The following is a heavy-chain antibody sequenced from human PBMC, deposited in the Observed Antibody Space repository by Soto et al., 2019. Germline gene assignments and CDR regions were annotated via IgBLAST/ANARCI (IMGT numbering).Heavy chain of an antibody. CDR3: ARGASGVLLYSSSWYYYGMDV. CDR1: GYTFTSYD. CDR2: MNPNSGNT. Sequence: ASVKVSCKASGYTFTSYDINWVRQATGQGLEWMGWMNPNSGNTGYAQKFQGRVTMTRNTSISTAYMELSSLRSEDTAVYYCARGASGVLLYSSSWYYYGMDVWGQGTTVTVSS. J-gene: IGHJ6*02. D-gene: IGHD6-13*01. V-gene: IGHV1-8*01.